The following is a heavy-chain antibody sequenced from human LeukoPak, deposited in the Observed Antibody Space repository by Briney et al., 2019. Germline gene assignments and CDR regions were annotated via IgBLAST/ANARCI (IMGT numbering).Heavy chain of an antibody. J-gene: IGHJ4*02. D-gene: IGHD2-15*01. CDR2: IYYSGST. CDR1: GGSISSYY. Sequence: SETLSLTCTVSGGSISSYYWSWIRQPPGKGLEWIGYIYYSGSTNYNPSLKSRVTISVDTSKNQFSLKLSSVAAADTAVYYCARQIVVVVAATNRWYFDYWGQGTLVTVSS. CDR3: ARQIVVVVAATNRWYFDY. V-gene: IGHV4-59*01.